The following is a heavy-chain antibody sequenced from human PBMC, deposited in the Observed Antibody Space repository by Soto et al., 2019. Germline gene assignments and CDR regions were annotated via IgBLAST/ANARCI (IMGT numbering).Heavy chain of an antibody. V-gene: IGHV3-21*06. CDR2: ISSTTNYI. CDR1: GFPFTRYS. J-gene: IGHJ4*02. Sequence: PGGSLRLSCAAYGFPFTRYSMNWVRQAPGKGLEWVSSISSTTNYIYYGDSMKGRFTISRDNAKNSLYLEMNSLRAEDTAVYYCARESEDLTSNFDYWGQGTLVTVSS. CDR3: ARESEDLTSNFDY.